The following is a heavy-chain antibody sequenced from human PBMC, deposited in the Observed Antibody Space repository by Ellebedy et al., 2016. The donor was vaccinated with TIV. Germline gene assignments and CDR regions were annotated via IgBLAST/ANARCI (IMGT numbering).Heavy chain of an antibody. J-gene: IGHJ4*02. CDR3: ARDSIDYFEDDNYAYFDF. V-gene: IGHV3-21*06. Sequence: GGSLRLSCAASGFTFSEYSMSWVRQAPGRRLEWVASIYSLNTYTDYGDSVKGRFTVSRDNAKNSLYLQMNSLRSGDTAVYYCARDSIDYFEDDNYAYFDFWGQGTLVTVSS. CDR2: IYSLNTYT. D-gene: IGHD2/OR15-2a*01. CDR1: GFTFSEYS.